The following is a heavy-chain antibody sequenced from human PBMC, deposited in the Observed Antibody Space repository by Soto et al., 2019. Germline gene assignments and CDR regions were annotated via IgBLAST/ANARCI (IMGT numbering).Heavy chain of an antibody. V-gene: IGHV4-34*01. Sequence: SETLSLTCAVYGGSFSGYYWSWIRQPPGKGLEWIGEINHSGSTNYNPSLKSRVTISVDTSKNQFSLKLSSVTAADTAVYYCARGARIAAAGTNYYYYMDVWGKGTTVTVSS. D-gene: IGHD6-13*01. CDR1: GGSFSGYY. CDR2: INHSGST. J-gene: IGHJ6*03. CDR3: ARGARIAAAGTNYYYYMDV.